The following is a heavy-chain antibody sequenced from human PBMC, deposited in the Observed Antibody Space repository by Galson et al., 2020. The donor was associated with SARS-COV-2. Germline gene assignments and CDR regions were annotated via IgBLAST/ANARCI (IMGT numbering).Heavy chain of an antibody. CDR2: INPSGGSA. J-gene: IGHJ4*02. V-gene: IGHV1-46*03. D-gene: IGHD1-26*01. CDR1: GYTLSSYY. Sequence: ALVKVSCKASGYTLSSYYMHWVRQAPGQGLEWMGIINPSGGSASYSHKFQGRITMTRDTSTSTVYMELNSLTSDDTAVYYCARGRVSGGYWGQGTLVIVSS. CDR3: ARGRVSGGY.